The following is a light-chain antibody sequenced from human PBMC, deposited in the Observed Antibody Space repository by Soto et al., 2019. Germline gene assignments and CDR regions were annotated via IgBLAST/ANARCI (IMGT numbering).Light chain of an antibody. J-gene: IGLJ2*01. V-gene: IGLV1-47*01. CDR3: AAWDDSLSGVV. CDR2: RNN. CDR1: SSNIGSNY. Sequence: QPVLTQPPSASGIPGQRVTISCSGSSSNIGSNYVYWYQQLPGTAPKLLIYRNNQRPSGVPDRFSGSKSGTSASLAISGLRSEDEADYYCAAWDDSLSGVVFGGGTKLTVL.